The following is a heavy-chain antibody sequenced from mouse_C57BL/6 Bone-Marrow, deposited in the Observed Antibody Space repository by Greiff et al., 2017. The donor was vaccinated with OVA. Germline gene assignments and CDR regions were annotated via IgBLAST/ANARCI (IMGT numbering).Heavy chain of an antibody. CDR2: IDPENGDT. Sequence: EVQVVESGAELVRPGASVKLSCTASGFTIKDYYMHWVKQRPEQGLEWIGWIDPENGDTEYASNFQGKATITADTSSNTAYLQLSSLTSEDTAVYCCTTYRYWGQGTTLTVSS. CDR3: TTYRY. J-gene: IGHJ2*01. V-gene: IGHV14-4*01. CDR1: GFTIKDYY.